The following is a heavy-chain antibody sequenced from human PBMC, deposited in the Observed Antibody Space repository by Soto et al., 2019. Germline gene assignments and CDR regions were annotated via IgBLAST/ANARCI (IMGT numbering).Heavy chain of an antibody. CDR1: DGYIISSNW. V-gene: IGHV4-4*02. CDR3: AKEGGIAVADRRGFDY. Sequence: SETLSHTYAVSDGYIISSNWWSWVHQPPGKGLEWIGEIYHSGSANYNPSLKSRVTISVDKSKNQFSLKLSSVTAEDTAVYYCAKEGGIAVADRRGFDYWGQGTLVTVSS. D-gene: IGHD6-19*01. J-gene: IGHJ4*02. CDR2: IYHSGSA.